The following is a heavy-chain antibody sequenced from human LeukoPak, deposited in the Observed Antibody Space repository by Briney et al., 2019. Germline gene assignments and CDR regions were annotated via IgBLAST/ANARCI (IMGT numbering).Heavy chain of an antibody. V-gene: IGHV4-39*01. CDR1: GASISSSNDY. J-gene: IGHJ4*02. CDR2: GFYGGSA. CDR3: TRQFATASADTRGYFDF. D-gene: IGHD2-2*01. Sequence: PSETLSLTCTVSGASISSSNDYWSWIRQAPGKGLEWIGGGFYGGSAHYDPSLKSRATISVDTSKNQFSLKLSSVTAADAAMYYCTRQFATASADTRGYFDFWGQGTVVTVSS.